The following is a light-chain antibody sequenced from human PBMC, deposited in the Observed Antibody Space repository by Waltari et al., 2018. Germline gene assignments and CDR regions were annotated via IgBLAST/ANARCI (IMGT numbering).Light chain of an antibody. Sequence: QSALTQPRSVSGSPGQSVTITCTGTSRDVGGYNYVPRYQQHPGKAPKLMIYVVSKRPSGVPDRFSGSKSGNTSSLTISGLQAEDEADYYCCSYAGSYLVVFGGGTKLTVL. CDR1: SRDVGGYNY. J-gene: IGLJ2*01. V-gene: IGLV2-11*01. CDR2: VVS. CDR3: CSYAGSYLVV.